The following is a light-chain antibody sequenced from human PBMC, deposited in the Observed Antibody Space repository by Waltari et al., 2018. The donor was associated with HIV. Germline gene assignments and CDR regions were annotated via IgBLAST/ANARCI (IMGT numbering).Light chain of an antibody. Sequence: QPMLTQSPSASASLGASVTLTCTLNSGHSSNAIEWHQQQPQKGPRYLMKVNSDGSHMKGEGIPDRFSGSSSGAVRYLTVSSLQSEDEADYYCKTWGTGIEVFGGGTKLTVL. CDR2: VNSDGSH. CDR3: KTWGTGIEV. J-gene: IGLJ3*02. V-gene: IGLV4-69*01. CDR1: SGHSSNA.